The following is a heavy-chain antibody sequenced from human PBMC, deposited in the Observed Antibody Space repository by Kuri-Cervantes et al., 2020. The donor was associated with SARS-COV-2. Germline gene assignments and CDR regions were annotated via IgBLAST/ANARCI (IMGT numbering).Heavy chain of an antibody. CDR3: ARNYGSGSYYPNWFDP. CDR1: GFTFSSYS. D-gene: IGHD3-10*01. V-gene: IGHV3-30*03. Sequence: LSLTCAASGFTFSSYSMNWVRQAPGKGLEWVAVISYDGSNKYYADSVKGRFTISRDNSKNTLYLQMNSLRAEDTAVYYCARNYGSGSYYPNWFDPWGQGTLVTVSS. CDR2: ISYDGSNK. J-gene: IGHJ5*02.